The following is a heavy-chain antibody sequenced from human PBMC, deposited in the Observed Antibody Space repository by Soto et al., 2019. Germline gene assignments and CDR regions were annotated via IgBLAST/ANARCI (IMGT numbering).Heavy chain of an antibody. J-gene: IGHJ3*02. D-gene: IGHD1-1*01. CDR1: GGFVSSGSYY. CDR3: ARVERGTVTTVVDAFDI. Sequence: QVQLQQWGAGLLKPSETLSLTCAVYGGFVSSGSYYWSWIRQPPGKGLEWIGEMSHRGGTHFNPSLKSRVTISVATSKNQFSLNIYSVTAADTALYYCARVERGTVTTVVDAFDIWGPGTMVTVSS. CDR2: MSHRGGT. V-gene: IGHV4-34*01.